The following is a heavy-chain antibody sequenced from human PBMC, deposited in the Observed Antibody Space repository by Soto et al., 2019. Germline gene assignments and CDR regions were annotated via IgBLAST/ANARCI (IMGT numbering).Heavy chain of an antibody. CDR3: SRDQLYYNDISGRPLNAFDV. CDR1: GFTFSSYA. D-gene: IGHD3-22*01. V-gene: IGHV3-30*04. CDR2: ISFDSSNK. J-gene: IGHJ3*01. Sequence: GGSLRLSCAASGFTFSSYAMHWVRQAPGKGLEWVSYISFDSSNKYYADFVEGRFTISRDNAKNSLYLQMNSLRAEDTAVYYCSRDQLYYNDISGRPLNAFDVWGQGTMVTVSS.